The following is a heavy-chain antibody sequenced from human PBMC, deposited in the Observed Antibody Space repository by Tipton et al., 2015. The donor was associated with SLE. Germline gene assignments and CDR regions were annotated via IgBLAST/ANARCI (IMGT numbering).Heavy chain of an antibody. V-gene: IGHV1-18*01. CDR2: ISTYNGNT. CDR3: ARVWGQSDYFDY. D-gene: IGHD3-16*01. J-gene: IGHJ4*02. CDR1: GYTFISFG. Sequence: QVQLVQSGADVKKPGASVKVSCKASGYTFISFGIGWVRQAPGQGLEWMGWISTYNGNTNYAQKFQGRVNLTTDTSTSTAYMEVRGLSSDDTAVYYCARVWGQSDYFDYWGQGTLVTVSS.